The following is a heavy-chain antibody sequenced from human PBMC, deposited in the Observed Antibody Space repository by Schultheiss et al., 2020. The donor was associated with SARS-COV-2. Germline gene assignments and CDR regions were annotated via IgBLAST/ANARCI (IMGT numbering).Heavy chain of an antibody. V-gene: IGHV1-2*02. CDR1: GYAFIGYY. CDR3: ARGFYGDRDY. CDR2: INPNSGGT. J-gene: IGHJ4*02. Sequence: ASVKVSCKASGYAFIGYYMHWVRQAPGQGLEWMGWINPNSGGTNYAQKFQGRVTMTRDTSISTAYMVLSRLRSEDTAVYYCARGFYGDRDYWGQGTLVTVSS. D-gene: IGHD4-17*01.